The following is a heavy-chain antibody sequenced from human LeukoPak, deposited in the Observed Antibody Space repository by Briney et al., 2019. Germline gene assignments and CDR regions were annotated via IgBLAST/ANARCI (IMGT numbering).Heavy chain of an antibody. V-gene: IGHV1-2*06. CDR3: ARVPSRSSSAGYNWFDP. J-gene: IGHJ5*02. CDR2: INPNSGGT. Sequence: GASVKVSCKASGYTFTGYYMHWVRQAPGQGLEWMGRINPNSGGTNYAQKFQGRVTMTRDTSISTAYMELSRLRSDDMAVYYCARVPSRSSSAGYNWFDPWGQGTLVTVSS. CDR1: GYTFTGYY. D-gene: IGHD1-26*01.